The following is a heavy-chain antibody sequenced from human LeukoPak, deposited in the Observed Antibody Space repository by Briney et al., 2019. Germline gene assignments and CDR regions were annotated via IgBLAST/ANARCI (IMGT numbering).Heavy chain of an antibody. Sequence: GASVKVSCKASGYTFTSYGISWVRQAPGQGLEWMGWISAYNGNTNYAQKLQGRVTMTTDTSTSTAYMELRSLRSDDRAVYYCARPIGSSWYGWFDPWGQGTLVTVSS. D-gene: IGHD6-13*01. CDR2: ISAYNGNT. CDR1: GYTFTSYG. J-gene: IGHJ5*02. V-gene: IGHV1-18*01. CDR3: ARPIGSSWYGWFDP.